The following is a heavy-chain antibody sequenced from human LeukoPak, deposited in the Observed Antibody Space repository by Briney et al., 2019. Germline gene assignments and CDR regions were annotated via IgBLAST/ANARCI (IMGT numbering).Heavy chain of an antibody. J-gene: IGHJ4*02. CDR1: GGPISSYY. Sequence: SETLSLTCTVSGGPISSYYWSWIRQPPGKGLEWIGYIYYSGSTNYNPSLKSRVTISIDTSRNQFSLNLSSVTAADTAMYFCARDSGSGWYQFDYWGQGSLVTVSS. CDR2: IYYSGST. CDR3: ARDSGSGWYQFDY. D-gene: IGHD6-19*01. V-gene: IGHV4-59*01.